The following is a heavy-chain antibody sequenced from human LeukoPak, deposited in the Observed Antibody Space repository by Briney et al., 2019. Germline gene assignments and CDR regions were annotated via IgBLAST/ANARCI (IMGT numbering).Heavy chain of an antibody. V-gene: IGHV4-34*01. CDR1: GGSFSGDY. J-gene: IGHJ4*02. CDR2: INHSGST. D-gene: IGHD6-19*01. CDR3: AREREESGAWYERPHFAY. Sequence: PSETLSLTCAVYGGSFSGDYWAWIRQSPGKGLECIGQINHSGSTNYNPSLKSRVTISVDTSKKQFSLKVNSVTAADTAVYYCAREREESGAWYERPHFAYWGQGALVTVSS.